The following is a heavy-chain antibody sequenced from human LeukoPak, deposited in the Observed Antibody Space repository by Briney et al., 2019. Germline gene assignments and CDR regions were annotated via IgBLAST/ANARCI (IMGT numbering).Heavy chain of an antibody. Sequence: ASVTVSCTASGYTFTSYAMHWVRQAPGQRLEWMGWINADNGNTKYSQKFQGRVTITRDTSASTAYMELSSLRFEDTAVYYCARESSYYSSGWYMIEYYFDYWGQGTLVTVSS. CDR2: INADNGNT. V-gene: IGHV1-3*01. CDR3: ARESSYYSSGWYMIEYYFDY. CDR1: GYTFTSYA. D-gene: IGHD6-19*01. J-gene: IGHJ4*02.